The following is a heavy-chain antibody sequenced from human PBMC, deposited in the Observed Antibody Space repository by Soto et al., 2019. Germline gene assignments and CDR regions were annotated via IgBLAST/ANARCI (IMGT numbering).Heavy chain of an antibody. Sequence: SETLSLTCTVSGGSISSYYWSWIRQPPGKGLEWIGYIYYSGSTNYNPSLKSRVTISVDTSKNQFSLKLSSVTAADTALYYCTTTPGCTTSCWPTDWGQGTLVTVSS. CDR1: GGSISSYY. D-gene: IGHD2-2*01. CDR3: TTTPGCTTSCWPTD. J-gene: IGHJ4*02. CDR2: IYYSGST. V-gene: IGHV4-59*01.